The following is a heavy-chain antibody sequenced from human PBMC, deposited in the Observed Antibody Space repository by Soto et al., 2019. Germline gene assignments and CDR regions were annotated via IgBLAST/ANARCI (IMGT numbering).Heavy chain of an antibody. D-gene: IGHD3-3*01. CDR1: GFTFSSYS. CDR2: ISSSSSTI. Sequence: GGSLRLSCAASGFTFSSYSMNRVRQAPGKGLEWVSYISSSSSTIYYADSVKGRFTISRDNAKNSLYLQMNSLRAEDTAVYYCAREDYDFWSGDYYYYYYMDVWGKGTTVTVSS. V-gene: IGHV3-48*01. CDR3: AREDYDFWSGDYYYYYYMDV. J-gene: IGHJ6*03.